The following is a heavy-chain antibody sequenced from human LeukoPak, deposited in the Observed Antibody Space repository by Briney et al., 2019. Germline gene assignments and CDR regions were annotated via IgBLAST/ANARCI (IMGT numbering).Heavy chain of an antibody. V-gene: IGHV1-69*04. CDR3: AREMGGYCSSTSCYGFDY. J-gene: IGHJ4*02. D-gene: IGHD2-2*01. CDR1: GGTFSSYA. Sequence: SVKVSCKASGGTFSSYAISWVRQAPGQGLEWMGRIIPILGIANYAQKFQGRVTITADKSTSAAYMELSSLRSEDTAVYYCAREMGGYCSSTSCYGFDYWGQGTLVTVSS. CDR2: IIPILGIA.